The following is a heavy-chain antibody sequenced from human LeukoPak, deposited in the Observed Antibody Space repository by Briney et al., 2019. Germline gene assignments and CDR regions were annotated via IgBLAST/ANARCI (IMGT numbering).Heavy chain of an antibody. CDR3: ARGDTAMAYDY. J-gene: IGHJ4*02. V-gene: IGHV3-64D*06. Sequence: GALRIPCLASGFPFSYYSMEWVRPAPGEGLEYVSAISSNGGSTYYADSVKGRFTISRDNSKNTLYLQMSSLRAEDTAVYYCARGDTAMAYDYWGQGTLVTVSS. CDR2: ISSNGGST. D-gene: IGHD5-18*01. CDR1: GFPFSYYS.